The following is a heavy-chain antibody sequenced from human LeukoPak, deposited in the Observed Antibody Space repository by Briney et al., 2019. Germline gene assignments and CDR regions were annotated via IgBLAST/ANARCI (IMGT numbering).Heavy chain of an antibody. Sequence: SVKVSCKSSGGTFSSYAISWVRQAPGQGLEWMGGIIPIFGTANYAQKFQGRVTITADKSTSTPYMELSSLRSEDTAVYYCARAGAGSYGYNSKYFGYWGQGTLVTVSS. V-gene: IGHV1-69*06. CDR1: GGTFSSYA. J-gene: IGHJ4*02. CDR2: IIPIFGTA. CDR3: ARAGAGSYGYNSKYFGY. D-gene: IGHD5-24*01.